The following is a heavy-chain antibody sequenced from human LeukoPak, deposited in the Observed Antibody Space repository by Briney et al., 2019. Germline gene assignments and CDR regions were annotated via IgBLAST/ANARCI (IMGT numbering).Heavy chain of an antibody. J-gene: IGHJ4*02. CDR3: ARDPLDY. Sequence: GGSLRLSCVASGFTFSSYWMSWVRQAPGKGLEWVANIKQAGSEKYYVDSVKGRFTISRDNAKNSLYLQMNSLRAEDTAVYYCARDPLDYWDQGTLVTVSS. CDR2: IKQAGSEK. V-gene: IGHV3-7*01. CDR1: GFTFSSYW.